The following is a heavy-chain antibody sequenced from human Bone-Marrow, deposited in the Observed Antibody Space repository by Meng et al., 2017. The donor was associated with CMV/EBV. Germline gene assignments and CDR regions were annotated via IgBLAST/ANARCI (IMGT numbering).Heavy chain of an antibody. CDR3: ARELSWFGEFGLDV. V-gene: IGHV4-39*07. Sequence: SETLSLTCTVSGGSISSSSYYWGWIRQPPGKGLEWIGNIYYSGSTNYNSSLKSRVTISVDTSKNQFSPQLSSVTAADTAVYYCARELSWFGEFGLDVWGQGTTVTVSS. D-gene: IGHD3-10*01. CDR2: IYYSGST. J-gene: IGHJ6*02. CDR1: GGSISSSSYY.